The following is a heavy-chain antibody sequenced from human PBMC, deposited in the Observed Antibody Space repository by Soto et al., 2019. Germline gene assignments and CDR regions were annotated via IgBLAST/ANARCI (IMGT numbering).Heavy chain of an antibody. J-gene: IGHJ3*02. CDR2: IYHSGST. CDR1: GGSISSGGYS. V-gene: IGHV4-30-2*01. CDR3: ARERGRNYYDSSGYYYGAFDI. D-gene: IGHD3-22*01. Sequence: SETLSLTCAVSGGSISSGGYSWSWIRQPPGKGLEWIGYIYHSGSTYYNPSLKSRVTISVDRSKNQFSLKLSSVTAADTAVYYCARERGRNYYDSSGYYYGAFDIWGQGTMVTVSS.